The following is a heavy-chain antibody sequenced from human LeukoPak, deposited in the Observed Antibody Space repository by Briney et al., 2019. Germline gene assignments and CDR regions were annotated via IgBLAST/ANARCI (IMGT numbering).Heavy chain of an antibody. CDR3: ARGEGDGYNDYYYYMDV. J-gene: IGHJ6*03. D-gene: IGHD5-24*01. CDR1: GGTFSSYA. V-gene: IGHV1-69*13. Sequence: GASVKVSCKASGGTFSSYAISWVRQAPGQGLEWMGGIIPIFGTANYAQKVQGRVTITADESTSTAYMELSSLRSEDTAVYYCARGEGDGYNDYYYYMDVWGKGTTVTVSS. CDR2: IIPIFGTA.